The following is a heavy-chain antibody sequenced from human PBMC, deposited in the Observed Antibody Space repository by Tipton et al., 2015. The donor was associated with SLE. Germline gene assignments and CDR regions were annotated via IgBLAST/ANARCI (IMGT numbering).Heavy chain of an antibody. Sequence: SLRLSCAASGFTFSSYSMNWVRQAPGKGLEWVSYISSSSSTIYYADSVKGRFTISRDNAKNSLYLQMNSLRAEDTAVYYCARIGGQLGPRGAFGIWGQGTMVTVSS. D-gene: IGHD1-1*01. CDR3: ARIGGQLGPRGAFGI. J-gene: IGHJ3*02. V-gene: IGHV3-48*01. CDR1: GFTFSSYS. CDR2: ISSSSSTI.